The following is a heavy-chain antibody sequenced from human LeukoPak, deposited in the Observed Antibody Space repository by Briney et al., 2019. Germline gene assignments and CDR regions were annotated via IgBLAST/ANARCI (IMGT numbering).Heavy chain of an antibody. Sequence: GSLRLACAASGFTFSTYAVGCVRQAPGKGLEWGSTISGSGAHTYYADSVRRRFTISRDNSKHTLYLHTNSLRAQHTAVYYCAKERAGYTNPYYFAYWGQGTLVTVSS. J-gene: IGHJ4*02. CDR2: ISGSGAHT. V-gene: IGHV3-23*01. CDR1: GFTFSTYA. D-gene: IGHD3-16*02. CDR3: AKERAGYTNPYYFAY.